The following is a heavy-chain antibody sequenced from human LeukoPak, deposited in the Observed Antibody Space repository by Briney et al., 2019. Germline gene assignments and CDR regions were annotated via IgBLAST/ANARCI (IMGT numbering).Heavy chain of an antibody. CDR1: GFTFSSYS. V-gene: IGHV3-21*01. CDR2: ISSSSSYI. Sequence: GGSLRLSCAASGFTFSSYSMKWVRQAPGKGLEWVSSISSSSSYIYYADSVKGRFTISRDNAKNSLYLQMNSPRAEDTAVYYCARGKDYGMDVWGQGTTVTVSS. J-gene: IGHJ6*02. CDR3: ARGKDYGMDV.